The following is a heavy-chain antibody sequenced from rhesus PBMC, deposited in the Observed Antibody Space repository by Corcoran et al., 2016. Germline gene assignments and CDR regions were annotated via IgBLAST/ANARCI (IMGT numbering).Heavy chain of an antibody. V-gene: IGHV4-169*01. Sequence: QLQLQESGPGLVKPSETLSVTCAVSDCSISSSYWSWIRPAPGKGLGWIGYFYGSGSSTNYNPSLKRRVTLSVDTSKNQLSLKLSSVTAADTAVYYCATSYGSSSSLQYGSLDVWGRGVLVTVSS. CDR2: FYGSGSST. CDR1: DCSISSSY. D-gene: IGHD4-29*01. CDR3: ATSYGSSSSLQYGSLDV. J-gene: IGHJ5-2*02.